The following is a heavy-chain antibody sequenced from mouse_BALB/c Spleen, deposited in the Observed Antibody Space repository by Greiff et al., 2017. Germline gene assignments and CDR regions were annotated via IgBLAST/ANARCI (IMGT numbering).Heavy chain of an antibody. CDR3: AREGELAFAY. CDR2: IDPSDSET. J-gene: IGHJ3*01. V-gene: IGHV1S127*01. CDR1: GYSFTSYW. D-gene: IGHD3-1*01. Sequence: VQLQQSGPQLVRPGASVKISCKASGYSFTSYWMHWVKQRPGQGLEWIGMIDPSDSETRLNQKFKDKATLTVDKSSSTAYMQLSSPTSEDSAVYYCAREGELAFAYWGQGTLVTVSA.